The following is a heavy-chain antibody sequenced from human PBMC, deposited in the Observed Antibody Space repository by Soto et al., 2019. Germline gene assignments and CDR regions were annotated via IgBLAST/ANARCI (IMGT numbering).Heavy chain of an antibody. CDR3: ARVSKVLLWFGEGNYYYGMDV. CDR2: INHSGGT. V-gene: IGHV4-34*01. CDR1: GGSFSGYY. D-gene: IGHD3-10*01. J-gene: IGHJ6*02. Sequence: PSETLSLTCAVYGGSFSGYYWSWIRQPPGKGLEWIGEINHSGGTNYNPSLKSRVTISVDTSKNQFSLKLSSVTAADTAVYYCARVSKVLLWFGEGNYYYGMDVWGQGTTVTVSS.